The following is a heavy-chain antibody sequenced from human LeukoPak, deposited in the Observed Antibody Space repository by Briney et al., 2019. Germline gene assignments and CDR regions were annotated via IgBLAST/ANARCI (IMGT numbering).Heavy chain of an antibody. CDR2: IYYSGST. CDR3: ATCSRTSCYGYAFDY. J-gene: IGHJ4*02. V-gene: IGHV4-59*01. D-gene: IGHD2-2*01. CDR1: GGSISSYY. Sequence: SETLSLTCTVSGGSISSYYWSWIRQPPGQGLEWIGYIYYSGSTNYNPSLKSRVTISVDTSKNQFSLKLSSATAADTAVYYYATCSRTSCYGYAFDYWGQGTLVTVSS.